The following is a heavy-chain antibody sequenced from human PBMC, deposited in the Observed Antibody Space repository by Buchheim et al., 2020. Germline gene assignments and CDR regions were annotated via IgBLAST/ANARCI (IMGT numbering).Heavy chain of an antibody. D-gene: IGHD1-20*01. J-gene: IGHJ4*02. CDR2: IDSDGSST. Sequence: EVQLVESGGGLVQPGGSLRLSCAASGFSFSGYWMHWVRQAPGKGLGWVSRIDSDGSSTTSADSVKGRFTIPRDNAKNTLYPQMNSLRAEDTAVYYCASQNNFGLNYWGQGTL. CDR3: ASQNNFGLNY. V-gene: IGHV3-74*01. CDR1: GFSFSGYW.